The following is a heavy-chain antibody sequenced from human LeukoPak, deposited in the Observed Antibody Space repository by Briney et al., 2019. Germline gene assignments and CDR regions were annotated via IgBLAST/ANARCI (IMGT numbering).Heavy chain of an antibody. D-gene: IGHD1-26*01. J-gene: IGHJ5*02. CDR3: VRSYSVRTYNGFDP. V-gene: IGHV4-4*07. CDR2: IYRSGST. Sequence: SETLSLTCTVSGGSICAYYWSWMRAPAAKGLEWIGRIYRSGSTNYNPSLKSRVTMSVDTSKNQYSLKLTSVTAADTAVYYWVRSYSVRTYNGFDPWGQGTLVTVSS. CDR1: GGSICAYY.